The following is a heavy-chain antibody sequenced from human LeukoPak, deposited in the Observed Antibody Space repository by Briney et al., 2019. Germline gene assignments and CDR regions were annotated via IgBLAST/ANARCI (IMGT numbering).Heavy chain of an antibody. CDR1: GFTFSDHY. J-gene: IGHJ4*02. V-gene: IGHV3-72*01. Sequence: GGSLRLSCAASGFTFSDHYMDWVRQAPGKGLEWVGRIRDKTNSYSTDYAASVKGRFTISRDDSQNSLYLQMNSLRAEDTAVYYCARNYYDSSAYYYFDYWGQGTLVTVSS. CDR2: IRDKTNSYST. D-gene: IGHD3-22*01. CDR3: ARNYYDSSAYYYFDY.